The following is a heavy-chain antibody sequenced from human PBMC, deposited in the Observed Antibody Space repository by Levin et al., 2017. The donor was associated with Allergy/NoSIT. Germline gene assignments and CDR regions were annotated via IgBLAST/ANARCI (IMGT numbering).Heavy chain of an antibody. D-gene: IGHD3-22*01. Sequence: SCAASGITFDDYAMHWVRQAPGKGLEWVSGISWDSGSIGYADSVKGRFTISRDNAKNSLYLQMNSLKTEDTALYYCARRGDTSLDYWGQGTLVTVSS. CDR1: GITFDDYA. V-gene: IGHV3-9*01. CDR3: ARRGDTSLDY. J-gene: IGHJ4*02. CDR2: ISWDSGSI.